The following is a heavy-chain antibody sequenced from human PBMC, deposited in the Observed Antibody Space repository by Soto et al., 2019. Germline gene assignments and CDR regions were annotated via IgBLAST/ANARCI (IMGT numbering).Heavy chain of an antibody. CDR3: ASYHFLDLWTGSRHYMDV. V-gene: IGHV4-34*01. CDR1: GGSLSGYY. Sequence: QVHLEQWGAGLLNPSETLSLISAVYGGSLSGYYWSWVRQSPGKGLEWIGEINHSGTANYNPSLKARVTISADASKHQFSLRLTSVTAADSATYYCASYHFLDLWTGSRHYMDVWSRGTPVTVSS. J-gene: IGHJ6*03. CDR2: INHSGTA. D-gene: IGHD3-9*01.